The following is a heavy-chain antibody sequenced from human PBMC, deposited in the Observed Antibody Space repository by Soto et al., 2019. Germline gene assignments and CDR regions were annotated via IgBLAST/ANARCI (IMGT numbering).Heavy chain of an antibody. Sequence: ASVKVSCKASGYTFTTYAMHWVRQAPGQRLEWMGWINAGNGNTKYSQKFQGRVTITRDTSASTAYMELSSLRSEDTAVYYCARAVAVPADFDFWGQGTLVTVSS. CDR1: GYTFTTYA. V-gene: IGHV1-3*01. CDR2: INAGNGNT. D-gene: IGHD6-19*01. J-gene: IGHJ4*02. CDR3: ARAVAVPADFDF.